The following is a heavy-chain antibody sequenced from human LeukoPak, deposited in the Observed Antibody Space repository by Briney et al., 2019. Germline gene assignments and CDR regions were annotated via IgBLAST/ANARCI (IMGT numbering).Heavy chain of an antibody. Sequence: DSVKVSCKTSGYTFTGSYLHWVRQVPGQGLEWMGWTNPSTGGTKSAQQFEGRVTMTRDTSNTTGYLELRSLRLDDTATYYCARGGAFCSITTCHEFDHWGQGTLVIVSS. CDR2: TNPSTGGT. J-gene: IGHJ4*02. CDR1: GYTFTGSY. D-gene: IGHD2-2*01. V-gene: IGHV1-2*02. CDR3: ARGGAFCSITTCHEFDH.